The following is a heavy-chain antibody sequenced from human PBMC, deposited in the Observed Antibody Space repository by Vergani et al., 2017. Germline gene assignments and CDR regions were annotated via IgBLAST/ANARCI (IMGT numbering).Heavy chain of an antibody. J-gene: IGHJ3*02. Sequence: EVQLLESGGGLVQPGGSLRLSCAASGFTFSSYAMSWVRQAPGKGLEWVSVIYSGGSSTYYADSVKGRFTISRDNSKNTLYLQMNSLRAEDTAVYYCAEDCSSTSCYDAFDIWGQGTMVTVSS. CDR3: AEDCSSTSCYDAFDI. D-gene: IGHD2-2*01. V-gene: IGHV3-23*03. CDR1: GFTFSSYA. CDR2: IYSGGSST.